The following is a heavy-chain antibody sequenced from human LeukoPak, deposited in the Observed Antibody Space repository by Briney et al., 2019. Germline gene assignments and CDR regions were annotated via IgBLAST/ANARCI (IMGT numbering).Heavy chain of an antibody. D-gene: IGHD3-10*01. V-gene: IGHV1-18*01. CDR1: GYTFTSYG. CDR3: ARGRAMARGVIITSPLNY. CDR2: ISAYNGNT. Sequence: ASVKVSCKASGYTFTSYGISWVRQAPGQGLEWMGWISAYNGNTNYAQKLQGRVTMTTDTSTSTAYMELRSLRSDDTAVYYCARGRAMARGVIITSPLNYWGQGTLVTVSS. J-gene: IGHJ4*02.